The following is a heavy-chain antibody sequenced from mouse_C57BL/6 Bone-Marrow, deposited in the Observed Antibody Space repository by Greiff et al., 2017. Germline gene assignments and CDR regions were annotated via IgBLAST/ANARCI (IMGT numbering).Heavy chain of an antibody. CDR2: IDPSDSYP. Sequence: QVQLQQPGAELVMPGASVKLSCKASGYTFTSYWMHWVQQRPGQGLEWIGEIDPSDSYPNYNQKFKGKSTLTVDKASSPAYLQLNSLTTENSAVYYGSRRYGSSRLYAMDYWGQGTSVTVSS. CDR3: SRRYGSSRLYAMDY. CDR1: GYTFTSYW. D-gene: IGHD1-1*01. V-gene: IGHV1-69*01. J-gene: IGHJ4*01.